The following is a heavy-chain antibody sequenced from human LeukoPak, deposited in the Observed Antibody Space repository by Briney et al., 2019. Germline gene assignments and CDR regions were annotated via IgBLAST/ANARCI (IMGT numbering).Heavy chain of an antibody. CDR1: GFTLSIYA. J-gene: IGHJ3*02. V-gene: IGHV3-23*01. D-gene: IGHD1-26*01. CDR3: AQDWGGRYHGNAFDI. CDR2: LGCSETST. Sequence: PGGSLRLSCAASGFTLSIYALIWVRQAPGKGLEWVSFLGCSETSTSYASSVKGRFTISRDNSKNKLYLQMNSLRAEDTAVYYCAQDWGGRYHGNAFDIWGQGTMVTVSS.